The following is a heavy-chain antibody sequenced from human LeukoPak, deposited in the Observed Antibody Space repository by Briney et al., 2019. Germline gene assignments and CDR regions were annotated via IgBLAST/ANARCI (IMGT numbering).Heavy chain of an antibody. CDR2: IYYSGST. CDR3: ARAREMATIVDY. Sequence: SETLSLTCTVSGGSISSYYWSWIRQPPGKGLEWTGYIYYSGSTNYNPSLKSRVTISVDTSKNQFSLKLSSVTAADTAVYYCARAREMATIVDYWGQGTLVTVSS. J-gene: IGHJ4*02. D-gene: IGHD5-24*01. V-gene: IGHV4-59*01. CDR1: GGSISSYY.